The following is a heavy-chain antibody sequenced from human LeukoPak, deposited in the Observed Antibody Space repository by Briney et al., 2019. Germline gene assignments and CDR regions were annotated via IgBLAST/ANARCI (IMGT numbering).Heavy chain of an antibody. CDR1: GYSFISYD. Sequence: ASVKVSCEASGYSFISYDINWVRQAPGQGLEWMGWMNPNNGRTGYAQKFLGRVTMTRNSSITTVYMELNTLISEDTAVYYCARGSWITGSTSYYYHMDVWGKGTTVTVSS. J-gene: IGHJ6*03. V-gene: IGHV1-8*01. CDR3: ARGSWITGSTSYYYHMDV. D-gene: IGHD1-7*01. CDR2: MNPNNGRT.